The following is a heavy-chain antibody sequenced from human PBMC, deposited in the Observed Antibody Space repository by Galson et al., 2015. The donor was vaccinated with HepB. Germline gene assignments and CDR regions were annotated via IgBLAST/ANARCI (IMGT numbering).Heavy chain of an antibody. CDR3: ARAGATILRGEDLDY. CDR1: GFTFSDYS. J-gene: IGHJ4*02. V-gene: IGHV3-21*01. D-gene: IGHD5-12*01. CDR2: ISCSSCSATTFI. Sequence: SLRLSCAASGFTFSDYSMHWIRQAPGKGLEWVSSISCSSCSATTFIYYADSVKGRFTISRDNAKNSLFLQMNSLRAEDTAVYYYARAGATILRGEDLDYWGQGTLVTVSS.